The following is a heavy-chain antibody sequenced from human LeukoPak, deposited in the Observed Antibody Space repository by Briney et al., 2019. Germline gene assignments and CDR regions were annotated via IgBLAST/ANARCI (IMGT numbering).Heavy chain of an antibody. CDR3: ARARGMITFGGVLDY. V-gene: IGHV1-18*01. J-gene: IGHJ4*02. D-gene: IGHD3-16*01. CDR2: ISAYNGNT. Sequence: ASVTVSCKASGYTFTSYGISWVRQAPGQGLEWMGWISAYNGNTNYAQKLQGRVTMTTDTSTSTAYMELRSLRSDDTAVYYCARARGMITFGGVLDYWGQGTLVTVSS. CDR1: GYTFTSYG.